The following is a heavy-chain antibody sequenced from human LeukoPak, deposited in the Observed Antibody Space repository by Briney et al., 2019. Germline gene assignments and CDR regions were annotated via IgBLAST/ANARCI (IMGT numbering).Heavy chain of an antibody. CDR3: ATTYYDILTGYYNGPFDY. V-gene: IGHV3-23*01. CDR2: ISGSGGST. D-gene: IGHD3-9*01. CDR1: GFTFSSYA. J-gene: IGHJ4*02. Sequence: GGSLRLSCAASGFTFSSYAMSWVRQAPGKGLEWVSAISGSGGSTYYADSVKGRFTISRENSKNTMYLKMNSLRAEEPAVYYCATTYYDILTGYYNGPFDYWGQGTLVTVSS.